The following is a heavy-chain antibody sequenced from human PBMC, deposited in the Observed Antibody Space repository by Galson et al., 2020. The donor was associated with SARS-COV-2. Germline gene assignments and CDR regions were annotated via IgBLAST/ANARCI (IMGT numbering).Heavy chain of an antibody. D-gene: IGHD6-13*01. CDR2: LDWDDDK. CDR3: ARALIAAAGTPFDY. Sequence: SGPTLVKPTQTLTLTCTFSGFSLRTSGMCVSWIRQPPGKALEWLARLDWDDDKYYSTSLKTRLTISKDTSKNQVVLTMTNMDPVDTATYYCARALIAAAGTPFDYWGQGTLVTVSS. CDR1: GFSLRTSGMC. J-gene: IGHJ4*02. V-gene: IGHV2-70*11.